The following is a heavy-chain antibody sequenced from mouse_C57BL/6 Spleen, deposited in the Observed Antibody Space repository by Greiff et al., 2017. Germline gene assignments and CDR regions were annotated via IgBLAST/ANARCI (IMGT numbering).Heavy chain of an antibody. D-gene: IGHD2-1*01. CDR3: ARISYGNYVNYAMDY. CDR1: GFSLSTFGMG. CDR2: IWWDDDK. J-gene: IGHJ4*01. Sequence: QVQLKESGPGILQPSQTLSLTCSFSGFSLSTFGMGVGWIRQPSGKGLEWLAHIWWDDDKYYNPARKSRLTISKDTSKNQVFLKIANVDTADTATYYCARISYGNYVNYAMDYWGQGTSVTVSS. V-gene: IGHV8-8*01.